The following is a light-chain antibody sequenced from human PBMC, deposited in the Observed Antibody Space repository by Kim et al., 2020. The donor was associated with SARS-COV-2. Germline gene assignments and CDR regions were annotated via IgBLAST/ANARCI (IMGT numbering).Light chain of an antibody. CDR3: QQYGSSPNS. CDR2: GAS. J-gene: IGKJ2*03. CDR1: QSVSSSY. Sequence: LSPGERATLSCRASQSVSSSYLAWYQQKPGQAPRLLIYGASSRATGILDRFSGSGSGTDFTLTISRLEPEDFAVYYCQQYGSSPNSFGQGTKLEI. V-gene: IGKV3-20*01.